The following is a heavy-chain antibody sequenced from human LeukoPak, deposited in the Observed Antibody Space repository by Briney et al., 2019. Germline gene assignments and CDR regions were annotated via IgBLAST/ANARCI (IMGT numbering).Heavy chain of an antibody. Sequence: GGSLRLSCAASGFTFSSYSMNWVRQAPGKGLEWVSSISSSSSYIYYADSVKGRFTISRDNAKNSLYLQMDSLRAEDTAVYYCAKGNGYTYGRYYFDYWGQGTLVTVSS. V-gene: IGHV3-21*01. CDR2: ISSSSSYI. CDR1: GFTFSSYS. J-gene: IGHJ4*02. CDR3: AKGNGYTYGRYYFDY. D-gene: IGHD5-18*01.